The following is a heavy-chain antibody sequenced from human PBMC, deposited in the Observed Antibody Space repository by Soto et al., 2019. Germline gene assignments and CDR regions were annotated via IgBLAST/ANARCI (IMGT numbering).Heavy chain of an antibody. V-gene: IGHV3-21*01. CDR2: ISSISSYI. Sequence: GGSLRLSCAASGFTFSSYSMNWVRQAPGKGLEWVSSISSISSYIYYADSVKGRFTISRDNAKNSLYLQMNSLRAEDTAVYYCARDPFSSGSYYPSSIRWGQGTLVTVSS. J-gene: IGHJ4*02. D-gene: IGHD3-10*01. CDR1: GFTFSSYS. CDR3: ARDPFSSGSYYPSSIR.